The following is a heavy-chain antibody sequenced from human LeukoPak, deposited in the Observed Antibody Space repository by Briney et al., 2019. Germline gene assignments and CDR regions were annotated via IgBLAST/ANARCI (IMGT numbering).Heavy chain of an antibody. V-gene: IGHV7-4-1*02. J-gene: IGHJ6*02. CDR2: INTNTGDQ. CDR1: GYTFASYV. D-gene: IGHD3-16*01. Sequence: ASVKVSCKASGYTFASYVLNWVRQAPGQGLEWMGWINTNTGDQTYAQAFTGRFVFSLDTSVSTAYLQISSLKAEDAAVYYCARLLRWDYYGMNVWGQGTPVTVSS. CDR3: ARLLRWDYYGMNV.